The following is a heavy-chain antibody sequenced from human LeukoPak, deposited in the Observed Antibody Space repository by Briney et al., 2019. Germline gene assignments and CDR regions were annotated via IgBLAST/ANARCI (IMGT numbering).Heavy chain of an antibody. J-gene: IGHJ4*02. CDR2: IIPTFGTA. CDR3: AQDQRFSVRFLEYLLYFDD. V-gene: IGHV1-69*13. CDR1: GGTFSSYA. Sequence: SVKVSCKASGGTFSSYAISWVRQAPGQGLEWMGGIIPTFGTANYAQKFQGRVTITADESTSTAYMELSSLRPEDTAVYYCAQDQRFSVRFLEYLLYFDDWGQGTLVTVSS. D-gene: IGHD3-3*01.